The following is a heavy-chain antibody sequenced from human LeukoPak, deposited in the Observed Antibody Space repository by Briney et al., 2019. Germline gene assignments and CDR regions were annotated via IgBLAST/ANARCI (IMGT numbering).Heavy chain of an antibody. D-gene: IGHD3-22*01. CDR3: ARVAWDYYDSPYYFGY. CDR2: IYYSGST. CDR1: GGSISSSSYY. J-gene: IGHJ4*02. V-gene: IGHV4-39*01. Sequence: SETLSLTCTVSGGSISSSSYYWGWIRQPPGKGLEWIGSIYYSGSTYYNPSLKSRVTISVDTSKNQFSLKLSSVTAADTAVYYCARVAWDYYDSPYYFGYWGQGTLVTVSS.